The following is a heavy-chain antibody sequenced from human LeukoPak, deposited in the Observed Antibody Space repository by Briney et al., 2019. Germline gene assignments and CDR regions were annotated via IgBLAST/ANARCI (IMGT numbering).Heavy chain of an antibody. Sequence: GGSLRLSCAASGITFGTYAMTWVRQAPGKGLEWVSAISGSGGSTYYADSVKGRFTISRDNAKSSVYLQMSSLRAEGTAVYYCARVSSNWYVASPNYDYWGQGTLVTVSS. CDR2: ISGSGGST. J-gene: IGHJ4*02. CDR3: ARVSSNWYVASPNYDY. V-gene: IGHV3-23*01. CDR1: GITFGTYA. D-gene: IGHD6-13*01.